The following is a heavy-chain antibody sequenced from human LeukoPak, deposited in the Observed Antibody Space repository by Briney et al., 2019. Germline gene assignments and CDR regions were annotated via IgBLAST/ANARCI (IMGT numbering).Heavy chain of an antibody. V-gene: IGHV3-23*01. D-gene: IGHD2-15*01. CDR3: VKTLDIVVVVATPTYFDY. CDR2: ISGSGGST. J-gene: IGHJ4*02. CDR1: GFTFNSYA. Sequence: GGSLRLSCAASGFTFNSYAMSWVRQAPGKGLEWASGISGSGGSTYYADSVKGRFTISRDNSKNTLYLQMNSLRAEDTAVYYCVKTLDIVVVVATPTYFDYWGQGTLVTVSS.